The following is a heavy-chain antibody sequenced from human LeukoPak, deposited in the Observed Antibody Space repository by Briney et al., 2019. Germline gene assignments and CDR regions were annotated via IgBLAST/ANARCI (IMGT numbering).Heavy chain of an antibody. CDR2: IKQDGSEK. J-gene: IGHJ6*03. V-gene: IGHV3-7*01. CDR1: GFTFSSYA. CDR3: ARSSSIAAAYYYYYYMDV. Sequence: GGSLRLSCAASGFTFSSYAIHWVRQAPGKGLEWVANIKQDGSEKYYVDSVKGRFTISRDNAKNSLYLQMNSLRAADTAVYYCARSSSIAAAYYYYYYMDVWGKGTTVTVSS. D-gene: IGHD6-6*01.